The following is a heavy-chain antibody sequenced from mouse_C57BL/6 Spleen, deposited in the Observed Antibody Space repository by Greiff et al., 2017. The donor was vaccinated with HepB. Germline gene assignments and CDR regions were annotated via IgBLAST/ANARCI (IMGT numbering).Heavy chain of an antibody. D-gene: IGHD1-1*01. CDR1: GFTFSSYA. CDR2: ISDGGSYT. J-gene: IGHJ2*01. Sequence: EVQGVESGGGLVKPGGSLKLSCAASGFTFSSYAMSWVRQTPEKRLEWVATISDGGSYTYYPDNVKGRFTISRDNAKNNLYLQMSHLKSEDTAMYYCAREDYGSSSGYFDYWGQGTTLTVSS. V-gene: IGHV5-4*01. CDR3: AREDYGSSSGYFDY.